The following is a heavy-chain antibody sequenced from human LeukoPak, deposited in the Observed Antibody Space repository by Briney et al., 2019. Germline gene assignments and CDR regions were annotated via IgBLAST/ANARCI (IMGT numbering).Heavy chain of an antibody. CDR3: ARVQSRYRFNWFDP. CDR1: GYTFTGYY. Sequence: ASVKVSCKASGYTFTGYYMHWVRQAPGQGLEWMGWINPNSGGTNYAQKFQGRVTMTRDTSISTAYMELSRLRSDDTAVYYCARVQSRYRFNWFDPWGQETLVTVSS. CDR2: INPNSGGT. V-gene: IGHV1-2*02. J-gene: IGHJ5*02. D-gene: IGHD2-15*01.